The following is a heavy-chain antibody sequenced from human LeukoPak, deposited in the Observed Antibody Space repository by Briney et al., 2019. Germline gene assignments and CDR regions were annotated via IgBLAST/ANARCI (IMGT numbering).Heavy chain of an antibody. V-gene: IGHV3-30*02. CDR2: IRYDGSNK. D-gene: IGHD3-22*01. CDR1: GFTFSSHG. Sequence: PGGSLRLSCAASGFTFSSHGMHWVRQAPGKGLEWVAFIRYDGSNKYYADSVKGRFTISRDNSKNTLYLQMYSLRAEDTAVYYCAKSSLITMIVVASEWYFDLWGRGTLVTVSS. CDR3: AKSSLITMIVVASEWYFDL. J-gene: IGHJ2*01.